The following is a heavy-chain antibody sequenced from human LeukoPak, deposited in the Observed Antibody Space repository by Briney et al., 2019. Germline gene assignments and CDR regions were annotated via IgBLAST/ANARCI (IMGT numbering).Heavy chain of an antibody. J-gene: IGHJ3*02. CDR3: ARGETSGWHDAFDI. CDR2: IYTSGST. CDR1: GGSISSSSYY. D-gene: IGHD6-25*01. Sequence: SETLSLTCTVSGGSISSSSYYWGWIRQPPGKGLEWIGRIYTSGSTNYNPSLKSRVTMSVDTSKNQFSLRLTSVTAADTAMYYCARGETSGWHDAFDIWGQGTMVTVSS. V-gene: IGHV4-39*07.